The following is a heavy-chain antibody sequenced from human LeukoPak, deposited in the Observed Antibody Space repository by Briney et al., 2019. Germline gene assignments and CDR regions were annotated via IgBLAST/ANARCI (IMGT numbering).Heavy chain of an antibody. V-gene: IGHV4-59*01. CDR2: IYYSGST. Sequence: SETLSLTCSVSGGSISSYYWSWIRQPPGKGLAWIGYIYYSGSTNYNPSLKSRVTISVDTSKNQFSLKLSSGTAAYTAVYYCARDGSRGFGTRAFDIWGQGTMVTVSS. D-gene: IGHD3-10*01. CDR1: GGSISSYY. CDR3: ARDGSRGFGTRAFDI. J-gene: IGHJ3*02.